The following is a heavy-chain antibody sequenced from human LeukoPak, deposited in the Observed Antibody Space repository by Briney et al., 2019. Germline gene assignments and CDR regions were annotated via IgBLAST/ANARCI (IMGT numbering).Heavy chain of an antibody. CDR1: GFTFSSYA. CDR2: ISGSGGST. D-gene: IGHD5-18*01. V-gene: IGHV3-23*01. J-gene: IGHJ6*02. Sequence: GGSLRLSCAASGFTFSSYAMSWVRQAPGKGLEWVSAISGSGGSTYYADSVKGRFTISRDNSKNTLYLQMNSLRAEDTAVYYCVNRIQLWSALGVWGQGTTVTVSS. CDR3: VNRIQLWSALGV.